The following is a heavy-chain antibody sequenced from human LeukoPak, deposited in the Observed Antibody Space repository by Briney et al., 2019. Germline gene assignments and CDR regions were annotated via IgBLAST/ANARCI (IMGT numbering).Heavy chain of an antibody. CDR1: GFTFSSYW. V-gene: IGHV3-7*04. CDR3: AKETEMANLDY. Sequence: GGSLRLSCTASGFTFSSYWMNWVRQAPGKGLEWVANIKQDGSGKYYVDSVKGRFTISRDNAKKSLYLQMNSLRAEDTAVYYCAKETEMANLDYWGQGTLATVSS. CDR2: IKQDGSGK. J-gene: IGHJ4*02. D-gene: IGHD5-24*01.